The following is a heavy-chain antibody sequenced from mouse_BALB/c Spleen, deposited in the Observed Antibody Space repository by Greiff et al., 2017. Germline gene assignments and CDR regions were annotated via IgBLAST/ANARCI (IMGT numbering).Heavy chain of an antibody. Sequence: EVQLKESGPSLVKPSQTLSLTCSVTGDSITSGYWNWIRKFPGNKLEYMGYISYSGSTYYNPSLKSRISITRDTSKNQYYLQLNSVTTEDTATYYCARSTMITTGAMDYWGQGTSVTVSS. J-gene: IGHJ4*01. CDR3: ARSTMITTGAMDY. D-gene: IGHD2-4*01. CDR1: GDSITSGY. V-gene: IGHV3-8*02. CDR2: ISYSGST.